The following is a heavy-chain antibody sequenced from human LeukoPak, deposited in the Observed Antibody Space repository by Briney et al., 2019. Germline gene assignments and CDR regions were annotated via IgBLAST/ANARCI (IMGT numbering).Heavy chain of an antibody. D-gene: IGHD1-1*01. Sequence: SETLSLTCTVSGGSISSYYWSWIRQSPGKGLEWIGYIYYSGSTNYNPSLKSRVTISVDTSKNQFSLKLSSVTAADTAVYYCARQRYNWNDVDNWFDPWGQGTLVTVSS. CDR3: ARQRYNWNDVDNWFDP. V-gene: IGHV4-59*08. J-gene: IGHJ5*02. CDR1: GGSISSYY. CDR2: IYYSGST.